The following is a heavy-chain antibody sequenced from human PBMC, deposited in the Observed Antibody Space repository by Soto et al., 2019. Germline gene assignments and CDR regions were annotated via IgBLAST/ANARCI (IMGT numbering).Heavy chain of an antibody. V-gene: IGHV3-53*04. CDR3: ARGQGGRFLEWLPHY. D-gene: IGHD3-3*01. J-gene: IGHJ4*02. CDR1: GFTVSSNY. Sequence: EVQLVESGGGLVQPGGSLRLSCAASGFTVSSNYMSWVRQAPGKGLEWVSVIYSGGSTYYADSVKGRFTISRHNSKNTRYLQMNSLSAEDTAVYYCARGQGGRFLEWLPHYWGQGTLVTVSS. CDR2: IYSGGST.